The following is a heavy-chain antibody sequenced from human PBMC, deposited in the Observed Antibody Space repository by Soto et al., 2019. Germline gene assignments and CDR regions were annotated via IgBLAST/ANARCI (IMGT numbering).Heavy chain of an antibody. CDR2: ISGGGGST. CDR3: AKDRGRYYDFWSGYYADQDWFDP. V-gene: IGHV3-23*01. J-gene: IGHJ5*02. CDR1: GFTFSSYA. D-gene: IGHD3-3*01. Sequence: GGSLRLSCAASGFTFSSYAMSWVRQAPGKGLEWVSAISGGGGSTYYADSVKGRFTISRDNSKNTLYLQMNSLRAEDTAVYYCAKDRGRYYDFWSGYYADQDWFDPWGQGTLVTVSS.